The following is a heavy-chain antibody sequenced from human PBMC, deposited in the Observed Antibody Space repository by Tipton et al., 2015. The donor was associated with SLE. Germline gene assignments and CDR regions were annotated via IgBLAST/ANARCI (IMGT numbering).Heavy chain of an antibody. CDR2: ASYSGRP. CDR3: ARHGSGTYYSWFDP. J-gene: IGHJ5*02. CDR1: GGSISSYY. Sequence: TLSLTCTVSGGSISSYYWSWIRQPPGKGLEWIGDASYSGRPNFNPSLKSRVTISVDTSKNQFSLKLRSVTAADTAVYFCARHGSGTYYSWFDPWGQGNLVTVSS. D-gene: IGHD1-26*01. V-gene: IGHV4-59*08.